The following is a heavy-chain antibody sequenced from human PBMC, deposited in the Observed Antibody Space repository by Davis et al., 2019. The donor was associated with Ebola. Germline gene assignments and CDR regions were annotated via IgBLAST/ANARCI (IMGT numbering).Heavy chain of an antibody. J-gene: IGHJ4*02. V-gene: IGHV3-73*01. D-gene: IGHD2-8*01. CDR2: IRSKANSYAT. CDR1: GFTFSGSS. Sequence: GVLKISCAASGFTFSGSSMHWVRQASGKGLEWVGRIRSKANSYATSYAASVKGRFTISRDDSKNTAYLQMNGLETEDTAVYYCTSSNGGIADYWGQGTLVTVSS. CDR3: TSSNGGIADY.